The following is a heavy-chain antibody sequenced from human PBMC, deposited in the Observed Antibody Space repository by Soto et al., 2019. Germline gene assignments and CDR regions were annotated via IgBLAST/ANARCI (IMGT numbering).Heavy chain of an antibody. V-gene: IGHV4-34*01. D-gene: IGHD3-10*02. CDR3: ARVSCSPGAQDYYYYMDF. J-gene: IGHJ6*03. CDR2: INHSGST. Sequence: SETLSLTCAVYGGSFSGYYWSWIRQPPGKGLEWIGEINHSGSTNYNPSLKSRVTISVDTSKNQFSLKLSSVTAADTAVYYCARVSCSPGAQDYYYYMDFWGKRTTVTVSS. CDR1: GGSFSGYY.